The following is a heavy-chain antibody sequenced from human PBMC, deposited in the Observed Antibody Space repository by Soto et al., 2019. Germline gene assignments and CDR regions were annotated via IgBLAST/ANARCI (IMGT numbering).Heavy chain of an antibody. Sequence: QVQLVESGGGVVQPGRSLRLSCAASGFTFSSYGMHWVRQAPGKGLEWVAVIWYDGSNKYYADSVKGRFTISRDNSKNTLYLQMNSLRAEDTAVYYCARGVATTGRTPSDAFDIWGQGIMVTVSS. V-gene: IGHV3-33*01. CDR2: IWYDGSNK. CDR1: GFTFSSYG. CDR3: ARGVATTGRTPSDAFDI. J-gene: IGHJ3*02. D-gene: IGHD5-12*01.